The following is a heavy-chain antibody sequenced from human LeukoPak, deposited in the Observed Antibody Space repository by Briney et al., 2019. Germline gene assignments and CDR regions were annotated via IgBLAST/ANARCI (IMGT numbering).Heavy chain of an antibody. CDR1: GFTFSSYG. D-gene: IGHD3-22*01. Sequence: GRSLRLSCAASGFTFSSYGMHWVRQAPGKGLEWVAVIWYDGSNKYHADSVKGRFTISRDNSKNTLYLQMSSLRAEDTAVYYCAKGGGYYDSSGYSYYFDYWGQGTLVTVSS. J-gene: IGHJ4*02. V-gene: IGHV3-33*06. CDR2: IWYDGSNK. CDR3: AKGGGYYDSSGYSYYFDY.